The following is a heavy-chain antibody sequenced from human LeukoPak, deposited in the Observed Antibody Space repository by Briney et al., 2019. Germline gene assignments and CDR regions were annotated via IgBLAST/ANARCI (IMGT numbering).Heavy chain of an antibody. Sequence: ASVKVSCKASGGTFSSYAISWVRQAPGQGLEWMGRIIPILGIANYAQKFQGRVTLTSNTSLTTAYMELTSLTSEDTAVYYCARGLGTYWGKDFLNWFDPWGQGTLVTVSS. CDR2: IIPILGIA. D-gene: IGHD7-27*01. J-gene: IGHJ5*02. CDR3: ARGLGTYWGKDFLNWFDP. CDR1: GGTFSSYA. V-gene: IGHV1-69*04.